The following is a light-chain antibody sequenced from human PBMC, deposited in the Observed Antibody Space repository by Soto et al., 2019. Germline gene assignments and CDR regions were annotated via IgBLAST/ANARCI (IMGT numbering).Light chain of an antibody. CDR2: GPH. V-gene: IGKV3-20*01. CDR3: QQYGSLPIT. J-gene: IGKJ5*01. Sequence: IVVTQSPRTLSLSPGQTATLSCRASQSISSAYIAWYQQKPGQTPRLLIYGPHTRAAGIPDRFSGSGSGTDFTLTINRLEPEDFAVYCCQQYGSLPITFGQGTRLEI. CDR1: QSISSAY.